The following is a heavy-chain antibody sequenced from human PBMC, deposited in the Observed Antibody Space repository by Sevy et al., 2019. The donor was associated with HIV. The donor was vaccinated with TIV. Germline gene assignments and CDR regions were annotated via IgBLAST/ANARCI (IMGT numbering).Heavy chain of an antibody. Sequence: SLRLSCAASGFTFSSYAMHWVRQAPGKGLEWVAVISYEGSNKYYADSVKGRFTISRDNSKNTLYLQMNSLRAEDKGVYYYATSRITMVRGVENYYYGMDVWGQGTTVTVSS. CDR1: GFTFSSYA. J-gene: IGHJ6*02. CDR2: ISYEGSNK. V-gene: IGHV3-30-3*01. D-gene: IGHD3-10*01. CDR3: ATSRITMVRGVENYYYGMDV.